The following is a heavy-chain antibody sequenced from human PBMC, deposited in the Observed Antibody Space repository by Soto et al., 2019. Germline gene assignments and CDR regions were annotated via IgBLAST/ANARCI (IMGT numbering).Heavy chain of an antibody. CDR2: IYWDDDK. V-gene: IGHV2-5*02. Sequence: QITLKESGPTLVKPTQTLTLTCTFSGFSLSSTRMAGGWIRQPPGKALEWLALIYWDDDKRYSPFLKSRLTISKDTSNNQGVLTMSNMDPVDTARYYCAHIVVAGLGYYFAYWGQGTLVTVSS. CDR3: AHIVVAGLGYYFAY. CDR1: GFSLSSTRMA. D-gene: IGHD6-19*01. J-gene: IGHJ4*02.